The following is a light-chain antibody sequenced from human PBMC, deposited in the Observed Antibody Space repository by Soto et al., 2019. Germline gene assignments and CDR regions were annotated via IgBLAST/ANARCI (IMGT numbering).Light chain of an antibody. V-gene: IGKV1-5*03. CDR1: QTISGR. Sequence: DIQMTQSPSTLSASVGDKVTITCRASQTISGRLAWYQQKPGKAPKLLIYKASSLQSGVSSRFSGGGSETEYTLTISSLQPDDFATYYCQQYISYSAFGPGTKVDIK. CDR3: QQYISYSA. J-gene: IGKJ3*01. CDR2: KAS.